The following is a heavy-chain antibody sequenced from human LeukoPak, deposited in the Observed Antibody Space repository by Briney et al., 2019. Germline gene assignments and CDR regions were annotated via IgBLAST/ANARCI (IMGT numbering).Heavy chain of an antibody. CDR2: IYYSGST. CDR3: ARGTPEYYYGSGRPFDY. J-gene: IGHJ4*02. D-gene: IGHD3-10*01. V-gene: IGHV4-30-4*07. CDR1: GGSISSGGYS. Sequence: PSQTLSLTCAVSGGSISSGGYSWSWIRQPPGEGLEWIGYIYYSGSTNYNPSLKSRVTISVDTSKNQFSLKLSSVTAADTAVYYCARGTPEYYYGSGRPFDYWGQGTLVTVSS.